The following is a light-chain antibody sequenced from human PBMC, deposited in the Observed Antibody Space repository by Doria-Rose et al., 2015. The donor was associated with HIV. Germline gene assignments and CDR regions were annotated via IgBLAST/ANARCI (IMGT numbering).Light chain of an antibody. CDR2: AAS. V-gene: IGKV1-8*01. CDR3: QQYYSYPPT. CDR1: QDINNY. Sequence: AIRMTQSPSSLSASTGDRVTITCRASQDINNYLAWYQQKPGKAPKLLIYAASTLQSRVPSRFSGSGSGTDFTLTISYLQSEDFATYYCQQYYSYPPTFGQGAKVEVK. J-gene: IGKJ1*01.